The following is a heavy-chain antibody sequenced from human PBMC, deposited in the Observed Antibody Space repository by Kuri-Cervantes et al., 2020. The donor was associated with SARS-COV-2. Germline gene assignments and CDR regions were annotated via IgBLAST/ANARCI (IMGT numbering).Heavy chain of an antibody. J-gene: IGHJ6*02. Sequence: SVKVSCKASGGTFSSYAISWVRQAPGQGLEWMGGIIPIFGTANYAQKFQGRVTITADKSTSTAYMELSSLRSEDTAVYYCARDRRVCSGGSCYYYYYGMDVWGQGTTVTVSS. CDR2: IIPIFGTA. CDR1: GGTFSSYA. V-gene: IGHV1-69*06. CDR3: ARDRRVCSGGSCYYYYYGMDV. D-gene: IGHD2-15*01.